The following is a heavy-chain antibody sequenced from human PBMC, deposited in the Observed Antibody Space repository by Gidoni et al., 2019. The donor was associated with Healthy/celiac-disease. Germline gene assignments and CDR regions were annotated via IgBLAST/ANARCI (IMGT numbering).Heavy chain of an antibody. CDR2: SSSSSSTI. V-gene: IGHV3-48*01. J-gene: IGHJ1*01. CDR1: GFTFSSYS. D-gene: IGHD1-26*01. Sequence: EVQLVESGGGLVQPGGSLRLSCAASGFTFSSYSMNWVRQAPGKGLEWVSYSSSSSSTIYYAGSVKGRFTISRDNAKNSLYLQMNSLRAEDTAVYYCARGDGSFQHWGQGTLVTVSS. CDR3: ARGDGSFQH.